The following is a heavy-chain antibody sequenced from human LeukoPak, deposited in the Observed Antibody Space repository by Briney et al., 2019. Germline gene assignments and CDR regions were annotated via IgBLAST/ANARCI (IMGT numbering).Heavy chain of an antibody. CDR1: GFTFSTFA. CDR3: ATYRQVLLPFES. CDR2: IFPSGVEI. D-gene: IGHD2-8*02. V-gene: IGHV3-23*01. Sequence: GGSLRLSCAASGFTFSTFAMVWVRQPPGKGPEWVSSIFPSGVEIHYAEPVRGRFTISRDNSQRTLSLQMNSLRAEDTAIYYCATYRQVLLPFESWGQGTLVTVSS. J-gene: IGHJ4*02.